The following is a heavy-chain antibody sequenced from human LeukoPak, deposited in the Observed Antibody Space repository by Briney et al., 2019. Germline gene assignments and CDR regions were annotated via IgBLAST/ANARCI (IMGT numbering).Heavy chain of an antibody. CDR3: ARGGADRWFDP. CDR2: IYHSGST. Sequence: PXETLSLTCAVSGGSISSGGYSWSWIRQPPGKGLEWIGYIYHSGSTYYNPSLKSRVTISVDRSKNQFSLKLSSVTAADTAVYYCARGGADRWFDPWGQGTLVTVSS. D-gene: IGHD3-16*01. V-gene: IGHV4-30-2*01. J-gene: IGHJ5*02. CDR1: GGSISSGGYS.